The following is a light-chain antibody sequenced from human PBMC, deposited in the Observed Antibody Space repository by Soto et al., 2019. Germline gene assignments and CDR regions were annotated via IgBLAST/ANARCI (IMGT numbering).Light chain of an antibody. CDR2: AAS. CDR1: QSISTY. J-gene: IGKJ2*01. CDR3: QQGYNTPST. V-gene: IGKV1-39*01. Sequence: DIQMTQSPSSLSASVGDRVTITCRASQSISTYLSWYQQKPGKAPKLLIYAASRLPSGVPSTFSGSGSGTYFILAITSLQPEDFANYFCQQGYNTPSTVGQGTKLEIK.